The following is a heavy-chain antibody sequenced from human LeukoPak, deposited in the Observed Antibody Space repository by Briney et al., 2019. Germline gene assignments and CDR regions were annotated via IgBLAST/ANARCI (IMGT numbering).Heavy chain of an antibody. CDR3: AREYCSGGSCLIDY. CDR2: IYTSGST. J-gene: IGHJ4*02. D-gene: IGHD2-15*01. CDR1: GGSISSYY. V-gene: IGHV4-4*07. Sequence: SETLSLTCTVSGGSISSYYWSWIRQPAGKGLEWIGRIYTSGSTNYNPSLKSRVTMSVDTSKNQFSLKLSSVTAADTAFYYCAREYCSGGSCLIDYWGQGTLVTVSS.